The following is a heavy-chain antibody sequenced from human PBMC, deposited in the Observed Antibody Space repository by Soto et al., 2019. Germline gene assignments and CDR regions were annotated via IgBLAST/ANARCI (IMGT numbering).Heavy chain of an antibody. J-gene: IGHJ4*02. CDR1: GFTFSSYG. Sequence: PGGSLRLSCAASGFTFSSYGMHWVRQAPGKGLEWVAVIWYDGSNKYYADSVKGRFTISRDNSKNTLYLQMNSLRAEDTAVYYCARVSNDYVWGSYLPIDYWGQGTLVTVSS. CDR2: IWYDGSNK. V-gene: IGHV3-33*01. CDR3: ARVSNDYVWGSYLPIDY. D-gene: IGHD3-16*01.